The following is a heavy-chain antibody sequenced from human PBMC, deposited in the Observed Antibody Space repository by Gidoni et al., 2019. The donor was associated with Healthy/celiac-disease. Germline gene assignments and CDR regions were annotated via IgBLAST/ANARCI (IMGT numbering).Heavy chain of an antibody. V-gene: IGHV3-23*01. CDR2: ISGSGGST. J-gene: IGHJ2*01. CDR1: GFAFSSYA. Sequence: EVQLLASGGGWVQPGGSRRLSCAAPGFAFSSYAMSWARQAPGKGLEWVSAISGSGGSTYYADSVKGRFTISRDNSKNTLYLQMNSLRAEDTAVYYCAKDSVTKGYWYFDLWGRGTLVTVSS. CDR3: AKDSVTKGYWYFDL. D-gene: IGHD4-17*01.